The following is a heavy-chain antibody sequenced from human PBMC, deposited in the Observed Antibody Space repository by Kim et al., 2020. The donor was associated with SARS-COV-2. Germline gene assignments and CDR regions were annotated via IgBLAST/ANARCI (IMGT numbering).Heavy chain of an antibody. CDR2: IYYSGST. D-gene: IGHD2-15*01. CDR1: GYSISSSNW. V-gene: IGHV4-28*03. J-gene: IGHJ4*02. CDR3: ARAVVVAATQLYYFDY. Sequence: SETLSLTCAVSGYSISSSNWWGWIRQPPGKGLEWIGYIYYSGSTYYNPSLKSRVTMSVDTSKNQFSLKLSSVTAVDTAVYYCARAVVVAATQLYYFDYWGQGTLVTVSS.